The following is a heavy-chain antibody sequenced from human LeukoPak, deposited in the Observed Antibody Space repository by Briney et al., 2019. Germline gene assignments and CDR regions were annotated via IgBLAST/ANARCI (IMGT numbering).Heavy chain of an antibody. J-gene: IGHJ1*01. CDR3: ASSRPTYYYDSSGYYYPGEYFQH. CDR1: GGSISSSSYY. D-gene: IGHD3-22*01. Sequence: SETLSLTCTVSGGSISSSSYYWGWIRQPPGKGLEWIGSIYYSGSTYYNPSLKSRVTISVDTSKTQFSLKLSSVTAADTAVYYCASSRPTYYYDSSGYYYPGEYFQHWGQGTLVTVSS. CDR2: IYYSGST. V-gene: IGHV4-39*01.